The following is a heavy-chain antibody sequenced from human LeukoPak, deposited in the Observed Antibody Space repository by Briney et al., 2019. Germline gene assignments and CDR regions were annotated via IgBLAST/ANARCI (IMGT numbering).Heavy chain of an antibody. D-gene: IGHD6-19*01. CDR3: ARHRRSIAVAGDEYFDY. V-gene: IGHV4-59*08. CDR1: GGSISSYY. Sequence: PSETLSLTCTVSGGSISSYYWSWIRQPPGKGLEWIGYISYSGNTNYNPSLRSRVTISVDTSKNQFSLKLSSVTAADTAVYYCARHRRSIAVAGDEYFDYWGQGTLVTVSS. CDR2: ISYSGNT. J-gene: IGHJ4*02.